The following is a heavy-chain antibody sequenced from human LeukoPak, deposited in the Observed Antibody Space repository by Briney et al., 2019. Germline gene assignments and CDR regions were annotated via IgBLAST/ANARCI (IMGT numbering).Heavy chain of an antibody. CDR3: AKDDNWLQFES. Sequence: GGSLRLSCAASGFTFSSYTMNWVRLAPGKGLEWVSSISGSNIYKYYADSVKGRFTISRDNSKNTLYLQMNSLRAEDTAVYYCAKDDNWLQFESWGQGTLVTVSS. V-gene: IGHV3-21*04. D-gene: IGHD5-24*01. CDR2: ISGSNIYK. CDR1: GFTFSSYT. J-gene: IGHJ5*01.